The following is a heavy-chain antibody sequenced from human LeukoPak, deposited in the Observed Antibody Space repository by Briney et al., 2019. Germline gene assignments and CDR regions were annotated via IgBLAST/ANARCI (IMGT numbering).Heavy chain of an antibody. CDR1: GFTFSSYA. J-gene: IGHJ4*02. V-gene: IGHV3-23*01. Sequence: RAGGSLRLSCAASGFTFSSYAMSWVRQAPGKGLEWVSVISGSGGSTYYADSVKGRFTISSDNSKNTLYLQMNSLRAEDTAVYYCAILNIEVVVAATPFDYWGQGTLVTVSS. D-gene: IGHD2-15*01. CDR2: ISGSGGST. CDR3: AILNIEVVVAATPFDY.